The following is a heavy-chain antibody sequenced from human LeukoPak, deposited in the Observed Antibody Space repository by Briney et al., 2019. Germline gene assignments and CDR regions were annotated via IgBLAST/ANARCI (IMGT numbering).Heavy chain of an antibody. Sequence: ASVKVSCKASGYTFTSYGISWVRQAPGQGLEWMGWICAYNGNTNYTQKLQGRVTMTTDTSTSTAYMELRSLRSDDTAVYYCARELAAAGTPSYWGQGTLVTVSS. CDR2: ICAYNGNT. CDR3: ARELAAAGTPSY. CDR1: GYTFTSYG. V-gene: IGHV1-18*01. D-gene: IGHD6-13*01. J-gene: IGHJ4*02.